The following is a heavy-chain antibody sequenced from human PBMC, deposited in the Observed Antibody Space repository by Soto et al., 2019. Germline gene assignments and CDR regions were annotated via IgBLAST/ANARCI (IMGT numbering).Heavy chain of an antibody. J-gene: IGHJ4*02. CDR1: GYTFTSYA. CDR3: ARDPFYSGSNLQVGYFDS. CDR2: INPSNDNT. D-gene: IGHD1-26*01. V-gene: IGHV1-18*01. Sequence: ASVQVSCKASGYTFTSYAMHWVRQAPGQRLEWMAWINPSNDNTNYAQGLQGRVTLTSDTSTSTAYMELRSLRSDDTAVYYCARDPFYSGSNLQVGYFDSWGQGTLVTVAS.